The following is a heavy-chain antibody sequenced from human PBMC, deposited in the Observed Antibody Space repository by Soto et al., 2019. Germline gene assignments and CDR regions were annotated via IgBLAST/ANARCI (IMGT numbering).Heavy chain of an antibody. CDR1: GFTFNNYG. V-gene: IGHV3-23*01. CDR2: ISDSGDTT. J-gene: IGHJ6*03. CDR3: ASKGAGYCSGGSCYYMGV. D-gene: IGHD2-15*01. Sequence: EVQLLDSGGGLVQPGGSLRLSCVASGFTFNNYGVSWVRQAPGKGPEWVSSISDSGDTTYYADSVKGRFTISRDNSKNTMYLQMNRLRFEDTALYYCASKGAGYCSGGSCYYMGVWGKGTTVSVSS.